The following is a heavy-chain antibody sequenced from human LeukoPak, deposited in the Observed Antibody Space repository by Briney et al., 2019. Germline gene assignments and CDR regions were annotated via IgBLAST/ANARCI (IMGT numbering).Heavy chain of an antibody. D-gene: IGHD5-18*01. Sequence: ASVKVSCKASGGTFSSYAINWVRQATGQGLEWMGLINPSGASPDYAQKFQGRVTLTRDTSPGTFYMELSSLRSEDTAVYYCARGDTNYYYGLDVWGQGTTVTVSS. CDR3: ARGDTNYYYGLDV. J-gene: IGHJ6*02. CDR1: GGTFSSYA. V-gene: IGHV1-46*01. CDR2: INPSGASP.